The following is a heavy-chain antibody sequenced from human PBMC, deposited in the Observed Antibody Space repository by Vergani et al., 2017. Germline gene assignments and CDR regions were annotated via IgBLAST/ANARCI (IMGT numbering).Heavy chain of an antibody. D-gene: IGHD6-19*01. CDR1: GFTFSSYG. Sequence: QVQLVESGGGVVQPGGSQRLSCAASGFTFSSYGMHWVRQAPGKGLEWVAFIRYDGSNKYYADSVKGRFTIPRDNPKNTLYLQMNSLRAEDTAVYYCAKSWGGQISSGYSSGFPWYGVDVWGQGTTVTVSS. CDR3: AKSWGGQISSGYSSGFPWYGVDV. CDR2: IRYDGSNK. V-gene: IGHV3-30*02. J-gene: IGHJ6*02.